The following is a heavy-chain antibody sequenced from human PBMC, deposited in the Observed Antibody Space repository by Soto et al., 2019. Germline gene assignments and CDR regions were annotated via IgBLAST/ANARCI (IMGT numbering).Heavy chain of an antibody. CDR1: GFTFSSYS. V-gene: IGHV3-48*01. J-gene: IGHJ6*03. D-gene: IGHD3-3*01. CDR2: ISSSSSTI. CDR3: ARDPAIFGVVASYYYYYYYMDV. Sequence: PGGSLRLSCAASGFTFSSYSMNWVRQAPGKGLEWVSYISSSSSTIYYADSVKGRFTISRDNAKNSLYLQMNSLRAEDTAVYYCARDPAIFGVVASYYYYYYYMDVWGKGTTVTV.